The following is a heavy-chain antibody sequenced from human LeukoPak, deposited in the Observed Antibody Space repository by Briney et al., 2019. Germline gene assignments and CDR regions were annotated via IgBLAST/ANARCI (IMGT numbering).Heavy chain of an antibody. CDR1: GIPFSSFG. D-gene: IGHD4-17*01. CDR3: ARDGTVTAGPFDP. V-gene: IGHV3-33*01. J-gene: IGHJ5*02. CDR2: IWYDGSNK. Sequence: PGRSLRLSCAAPGIPFSSFGMHWLRQAPGKGLEWVAFIWYDGSNKYYADSVKGRFTISRDNSKNTLYLQMNSLTAEDTAVYYCARDGTVTAGPFDPWGGGTLATVSS.